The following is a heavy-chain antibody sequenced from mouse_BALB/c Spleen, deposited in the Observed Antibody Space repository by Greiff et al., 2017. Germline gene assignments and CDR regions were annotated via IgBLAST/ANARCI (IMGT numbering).Heavy chain of an antibody. CDR2: IDPSDSYT. Sequence: QVQLQQSGPELVRPGASVKLSCKASGYTFTSYWMHWVKQRPGQGLEWIGEIDPSDSYTNYNQKFKGKATLTVDKSSSTAYMQLSSLTSEDSAVYYCARITTVAYFDVWGAGTTVTVSS. D-gene: IGHD1-1*01. V-gene: IGHV1-69*02. CDR1: GYTFTSYW. CDR3: ARITTVAYFDV. J-gene: IGHJ1*01.